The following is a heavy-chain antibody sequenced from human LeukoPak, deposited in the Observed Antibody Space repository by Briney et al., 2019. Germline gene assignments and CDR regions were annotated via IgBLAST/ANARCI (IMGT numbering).Heavy chain of an antibody. CDR1: GGSFSGYY. CDR3: ARHTQYYYYGMDV. CDR2: INHSGST. Sequence: SETLSLTCAVYGGSFSGYYWSWIRQTPGKGLEWIGEINHSGSTSYNPSLKSRVIISADTSKNQFSLRLHSVTAADTAVYYCARHTQYYYYGMDVWGQGTTVTVSS. V-gene: IGHV4-34*01. J-gene: IGHJ6*02.